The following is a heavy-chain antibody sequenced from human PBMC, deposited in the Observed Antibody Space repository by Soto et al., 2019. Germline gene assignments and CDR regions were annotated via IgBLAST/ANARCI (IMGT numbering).Heavy chain of an antibody. J-gene: IGHJ6*02. CDR3: ARWSPVLRFLEWTHYYYGMDV. Sequence: GGSLRLSCAASGSTFSSYAMHWFRQAPGKGLEWVAVISYDGSNKYYADSVKGRFTISRDNSKNTLYLQMNSLRAEDTAVYYCARWSPVLRFLEWTHYYYGMDVWGQGTTVTVSS. V-gene: IGHV3-30-3*01. D-gene: IGHD3-3*01. CDR2: ISYDGSNK. CDR1: GSTFSSYA.